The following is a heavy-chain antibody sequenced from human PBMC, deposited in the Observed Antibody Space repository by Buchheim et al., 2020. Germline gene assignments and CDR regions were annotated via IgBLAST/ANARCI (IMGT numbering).Heavy chain of an antibody. CDR3: ARLTEPSYFDSRAY. CDR2: LAYAGSP. D-gene: IGHD3-22*01. Sequence: QVHLQESGPGLVKPSETLSLTCTVSGHSVTSGSYYWTWMRQPPGKGLEWVASLAYAGSPKYNSSLQSRVTLSMDTSKNHFYLTLTSVTAADTAVYFCARLTEPSYFDSRAYWGQG. CDR1: GHSVTSGSYY. V-gene: IGHV4-61*03. J-gene: IGHJ4*02.